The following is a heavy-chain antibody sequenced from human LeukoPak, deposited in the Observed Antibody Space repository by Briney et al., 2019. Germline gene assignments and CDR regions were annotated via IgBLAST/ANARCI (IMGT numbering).Heavy chain of an antibody. V-gene: IGHV3-30*04. J-gene: IGHJ4*02. CDR2: TSYDGSNK. CDR1: GFTFSSYA. D-gene: IGHD1-26*01. Sequence: GGSLRLSCAASGFTFSSYAMHWVRQAPDKGLEWVAVTSYDGSNKYYADSVKGRFTISRDNSKNTLFLQMNSLRAEDTAVYYCARASGSYPRYFDYWGQGTLVTVSS. CDR3: ARASGSYPRYFDY.